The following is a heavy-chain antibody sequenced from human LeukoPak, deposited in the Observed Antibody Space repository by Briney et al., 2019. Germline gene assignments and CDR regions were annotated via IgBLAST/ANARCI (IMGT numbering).Heavy chain of an antibody. CDR1: GGSISSSSYY. Sequence: SETLSLTCTVSGGSISSSSYYWGWIRQPPGKGLEWIGSIYYSGSTYYNPSLKSRVTISVDTSKNQFSLKLSSVTAADTAVYYCARQGVRDCSGGSCYYYWGQGTLVTVSS. V-gene: IGHV4-39*01. CDR2: IYYSGST. CDR3: ARQGVRDCSGGSCYYY. D-gene: IGHD2-15*01. J-gene: IGHJ4*02.